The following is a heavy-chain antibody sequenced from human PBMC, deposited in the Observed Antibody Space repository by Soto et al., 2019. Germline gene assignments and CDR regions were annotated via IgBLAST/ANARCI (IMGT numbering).Heavy chain of an antibody. J-gene: IGHJ4*02. D-gene: IGHD3-10*01. Sequence: SGPTLVNPTQTLTLTCTFSGFSLTTGGVGVGWIRQPPGRALEWLALIYWDDDQRYSPSLKSRLTITKDTSKNQVVLIMTNMDPVDTATYYCVAVPPFGESFDYWGQGTPVTVSS. CDR2: IYWDDDQ. V-gene: IGHV2-5*02. CDR1: GFSLTTGGVG. CDR3: VAVPPFGESFDY.